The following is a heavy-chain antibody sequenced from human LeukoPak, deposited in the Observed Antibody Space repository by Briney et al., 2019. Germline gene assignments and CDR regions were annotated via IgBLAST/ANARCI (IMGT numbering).Heavy chain of an antibody. D-gene: IGHD3-3*01. V-gene: IGHV3-7*01. CDR2: IKQDGSEK. CDR1: GFTFSSYS. CDR3: ARAMGTSYGFWSASYTVSYFYYMDV. J-gene: IGHJ6*03. Sequence: GGSLRLSCATSGFTFSSYSMTWVRQAPGKGLEWVAKIKQDGSEKNYVDSVKGRFTISRDNTKNSLFLQMNSLRAEDTAVYYCARAMGTSYGFWSASYTVSYFYYMDVWGKGTTVTVSS.